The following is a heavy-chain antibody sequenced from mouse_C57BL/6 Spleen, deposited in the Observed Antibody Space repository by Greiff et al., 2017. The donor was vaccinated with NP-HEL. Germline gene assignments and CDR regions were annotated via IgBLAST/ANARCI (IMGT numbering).Heavy chain of an antibody. CDR3: ARKSTMVTTDGGYVDV. V-gene: IGHV1-59*01. D-gene: IGHD2-2*01. CDR1: GYTFTSYW. J-gene: IGHJ1*03. CDR2: IDPSDSYT. Sequence: QVQLQQPGAELVRPGTSVKLSCKASGYTFTSYWMHWVKQRPGQGLEWIGVIDPSDSYTNYNQKFKGKATLTVDTSSSTAYMQLSSLTSEDSAVYYCARKSTMVTTDGGYVDVWGTGTTVTVSS.